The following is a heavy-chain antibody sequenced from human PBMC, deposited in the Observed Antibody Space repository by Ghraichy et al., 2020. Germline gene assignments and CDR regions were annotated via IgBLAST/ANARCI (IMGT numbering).Heavy chain of an antibody. V-gene: IGHV4-39*07. CDR3: ARGETRWDIVVVPAAIHYDY. CDR1: GGSISSSSYY. J-gene: IGHJ4*02. Sequence: ETLSLTCTVSGGSISSSSYYWGWIRQPPGKGLEWIGSIYYSGSTYYNPSLKSRVTISVDTSKNQFSLKLSSVTAADTAVYYCARGETRWDIVVVPAAIHYDYWGQGTLVTVSS. D-gene: IGHD2-2*01. CDR2: IYYSGST.